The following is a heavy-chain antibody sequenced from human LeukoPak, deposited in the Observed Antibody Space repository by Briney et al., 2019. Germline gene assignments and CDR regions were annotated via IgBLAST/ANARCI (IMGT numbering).Heavy chain of an antibody. J-gene: IGHJ4*02. CDR3: AGGSYDFWSGYHLSY. D-gene: IGHD3-3*01. CDR1: GFTFSSYS. CDR2: INHSGST. V-gene: IGHV4-34*08. Sequence: LSCAASGFTFSSYSMNWVRQPPGKGLEWIGEINHSGSTNYNPSLKSRVTISVDTSKNQFSLKLSSVTAADTAVYYCAGGSYDFWSGYHLSYWGQGTLVTVSS.